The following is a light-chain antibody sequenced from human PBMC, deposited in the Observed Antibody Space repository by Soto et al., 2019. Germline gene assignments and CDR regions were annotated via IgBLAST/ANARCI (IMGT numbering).Light chain of an antibody. J-gene: IGLJ1*01. CDR2: EVS. Sequence: VLTQSASVCGCLGQSIAMSCTGTSSDVGGYNYVSWYQQHPGKAPKLMIYEVSNRPSEVSNRFSGSKSGNTASLTISGLQAEDEADYYCSSYTSSSTLGVFGTGTKVTVL. V-gene: IGLV2-14*01. CDR3: SSYTSSSTLGV. CDR1: SSDVGGYNY.